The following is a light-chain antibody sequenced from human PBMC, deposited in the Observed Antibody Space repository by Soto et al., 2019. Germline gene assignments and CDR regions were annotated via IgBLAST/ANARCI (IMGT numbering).Light chain of an antibody. CDR2: EVS. Sequence: QSVLTQPASVSGSPGQSITISCTGTSSDVGGYNYVSWYQQHPGKAPKLMIYEVSNRPSGVSNRFSGSKSGNTASLTISGLQDEDEAAYYCSSYTSSSTRVLGTGTTVTVL. CDR3: SSYTSSSTRV. CDR1: SSDVGGYNY. V-gene: IGLV2-14*01. J-gene: IGLJ1*01.